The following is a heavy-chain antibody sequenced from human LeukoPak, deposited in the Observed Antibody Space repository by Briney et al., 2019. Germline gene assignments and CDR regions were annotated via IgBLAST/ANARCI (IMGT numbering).Heavy chain of an antibody. CDR3: TRGAGWLIDY. V-gene: IGHV4-59*01. CDR1: DDSISDYY. J-gene: IGHJ4*02. Sequence: SETLSLTCTVSDDSISDYYRGWSRQPPGKGLEWIGYFHNSGTSTYNPSLKSRFTISADTSKNQFSLKLNSLTTADTAVYYCTRGAGWLIDYWGQGILVTVSS. D-gene: IGHD3-16*01. CDR2: FHNSGTS.